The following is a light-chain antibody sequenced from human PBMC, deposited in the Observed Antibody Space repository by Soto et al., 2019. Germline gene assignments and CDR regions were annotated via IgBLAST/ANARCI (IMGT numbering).Light chain of an antibody. CDR1: QDVSSSY. CDR2: GTS. J-gene: IGKJ2*01. V-gene: IGKV3-20*01. CDR3: QQYDTSPRT. Sequence: IVLTQAPGTLSLSPGEIATLSGRASQDVSSSYLAWYQQKLGQAPRLLMYGTSNRATGIPDRFSGSGSGTDFTLTISRLEAEDFAVYYCQQYDTSPRTFGQGTKVDIK.